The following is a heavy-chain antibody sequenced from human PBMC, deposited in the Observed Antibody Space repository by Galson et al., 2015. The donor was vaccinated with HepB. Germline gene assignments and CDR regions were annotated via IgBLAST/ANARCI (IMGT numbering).Heavy chain of an antibody. V-gene: IGHV5-51*01. CDR3: ARRRASEKTHYYYAMDV. J-gene: IGHJ6*02. CDR1: GYTFTNYW. D-gene: IGHD3-10*01. CDR2: IYYDDSDT. Sequence: QSGAEVKKPGESLNISCHGSGYTFTNYWIEWVRQMPGKGLEWMGIIYYDDSDTTYNPSFQGQVTISVYKSLNTAYLQWKGLKASDTAIYYCARRRASEKTHYYYAMDVWGQGTTVTVSS.